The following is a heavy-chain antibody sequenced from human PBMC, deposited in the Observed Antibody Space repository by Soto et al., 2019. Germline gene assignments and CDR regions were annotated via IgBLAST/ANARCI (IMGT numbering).Heavy chain of an antibody. CDR3: ARDLAKGGGSAGFDY. CDR2: INPKSGGT. V-gene: IGHV1-2*02. Sequence: ASVKVSCKASGYTFTVYYMHWVRQAPGQGLEWMGWINPKSGGTMYPQKFQGRVTMTWDTSISTAYMALTRLRSDDTAVYYCARDLAKGGGSAGFDYWGQGSLVTVSS. J-gene: IGHJ4*02. CDR1: GYTFTVYY. D-gene: IGHD1-26*01.